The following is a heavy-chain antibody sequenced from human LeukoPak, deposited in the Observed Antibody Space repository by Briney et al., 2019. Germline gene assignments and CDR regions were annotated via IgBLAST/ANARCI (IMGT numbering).Heavy chain of an antibody. CDR1: GGSISSGGYY. CDR2: ISHSGST. CDR3: ARDLGYCTSTSCRYFDF. V-gene: IGHV4-31*03. J-gene: IGHJ4*02. D-gene: IGHD2-2*01. Sequence: PSQTLSLTCTVSGGSISSGGYYWSWIRQHPGRGLEWIGYISHSGSTYYNPSLKSRVTISVDTSRNQFSLKLSSVTAADTAVYYCARDLGYCTSTSCRYFDFWGQGTLVTVSS.